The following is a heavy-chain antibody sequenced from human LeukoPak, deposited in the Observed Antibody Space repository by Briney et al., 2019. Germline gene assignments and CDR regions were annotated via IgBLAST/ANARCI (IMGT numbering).Heavy chain of an antibody. Sequence: GASVKVSCTASGYTFTGYYMHWVRQAPGQGLEWMGWINPNSGGTNYAQKFQGRVTMTRDTSISTAYMELSRLRSDDTAVYYCARLGGGYISVYYYYGMDVWGQGTTVTVSS. V-gene: IGHV1-2*02. CDR2: INPNSGGT. D-gene: IGHD5-12*01. CDR3: ARLGGGYISVYYYYGMDV. J-gene: IGHJ6*02. CDR1: GYTFTGYY.